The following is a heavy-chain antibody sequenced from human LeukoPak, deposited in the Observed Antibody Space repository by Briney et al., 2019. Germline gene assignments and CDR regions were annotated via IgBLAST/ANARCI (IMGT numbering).Heavy chain of an antibody. D-gene: IGHD1-1*01. J-gene: IGHJ4*02. CDR2: ISASGSNI. Sequence: GGSLRLSCAASGFPFSSYSMIWVREAPGKGLEWVSYISASGSNIYYLDAVKGRFTVSRDNAMNSLFLQMNRPGVEDTAIYYCVRVKGTYFDFWGEGTLVTVSS. CDR3: VRVKGTYFDF. CDR1: GFPFSSYS. V-gene: IGHV3-48*01.